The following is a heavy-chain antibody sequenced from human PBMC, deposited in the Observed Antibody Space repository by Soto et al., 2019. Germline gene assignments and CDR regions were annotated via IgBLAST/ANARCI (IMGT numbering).Heavy chain of an antibody. D-gene: IGHD4-17*01. Sequence: QVQLQQWGAGLLKPSETLSLTCAVYGGSFRGYYWSWIRQPPGKGLEWIGEINHSGSTNYNPSLKSRVTISVDTSKNQFSLKLSSVTAADTAVYYCARGGYGDYLFDYWGQGTLVTVSS. CDR3: ARGGYGDYLFDY. J-gene: IGHJ4*02. CDR2: INHSGST. CDR1: GGSFRGYY. V-gene: IGHV4-34*01.